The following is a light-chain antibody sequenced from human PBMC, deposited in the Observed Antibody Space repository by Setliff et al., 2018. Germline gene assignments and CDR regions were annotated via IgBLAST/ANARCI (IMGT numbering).Light chain of an antibody. J-gene: IGLJ1*01. CDR2: AVS. Sequence: QSVLTQPASVSGSPGQSITISCSGTSSDVGSYDLVSWYQQHPGKAPKLIIYAVSDRPSGVSNRFSGSKSGNTASLTISGLQTEDEADYCCNAYTSGSTYVFGTGTKGTVL. CDR1: SSDVGSYDL. V-gene: IGLV2-14*03. CDR3: NAYTSGSTYV.